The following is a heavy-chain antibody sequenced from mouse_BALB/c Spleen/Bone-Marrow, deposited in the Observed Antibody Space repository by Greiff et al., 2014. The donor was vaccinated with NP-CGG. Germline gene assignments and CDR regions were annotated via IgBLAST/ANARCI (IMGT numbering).Heavy chain of an antibody. V-gene: IGHV1-31*01. J-gene: IGHJ2*01. CDR3: ARAGEFTTVVASYYFDF. CDR1: GYSFTSYF. CDR2: IDHFNGDT. D-gene: IGHD1-1*01. Sequence: EVQLQQSGPELIKPGASVKISCKASGYSFTSYFMHWVKQSHGKSLEWIGYIDHFNGDTSYNQKFKGKVTLTVDKSSSIAYLHLSSLTSEDSAFYYCARAGEFTTVVASYYFDFWGQGTTLTVSS.